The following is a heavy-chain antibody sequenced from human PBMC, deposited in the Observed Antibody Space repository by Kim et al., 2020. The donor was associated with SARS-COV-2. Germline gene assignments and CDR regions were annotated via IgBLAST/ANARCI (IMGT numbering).Heavy chain of an antibody. CDR2: IYYSGST. J-gene: IGHJ4*02. V-gene: IGHV4-39*01. CDR3: ARHEWIQLWLRLYYFDY. Sequence: SETLSLTCTVSGGSISSSSYYWGWIRQPPGKGLEWIGSIYYSGSTYYNPSLNRRVTISVDTSKNQFSLKLSSVTAADTAVYYCARHEWIQLWLRLYYFDYWGQGTLVTVSS. D-gene: IGHD5-18*01. CDR1: GGSISSSSYY.